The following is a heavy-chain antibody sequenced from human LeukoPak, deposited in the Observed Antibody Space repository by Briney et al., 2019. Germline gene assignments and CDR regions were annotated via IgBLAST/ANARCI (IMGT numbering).Heavy chain of an antibody. CDR3: VKGTDYDFWTGYSYYYGMDV. CDR1: GFTFSNYA. Sequence: GGSLRLSCAASGFTFSNYAMSWVRQAPGKGLEWVSGISGSGGNTCYADSVKGRFTISRDTSKNTLFLQMNSPRAEDTAVYFCVKGTDYDFWTGYSYYYGMDVWGQGTTVTVSS. V-gene: IGHV3-23*01. D-gene: IGHD3-3*01. CDR2: ISGSGGNT. J-gene: IGHJ6*02.